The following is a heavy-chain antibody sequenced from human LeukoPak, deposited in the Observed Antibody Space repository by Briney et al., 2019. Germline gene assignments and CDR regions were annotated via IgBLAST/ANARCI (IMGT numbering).Heavy chain of an antibody. Sequence: PSETLSLTCTVSGGSISSDSYYWNWIRQPPGKGLEWIGYIYYSGSTNYNPSLKSRVTISVDTSKNQFSLKLSSVTAADTAVYYCARAVRELLPYFDYWGQGTLVTVSS. CDR1: GGSISSDSYY. CDR3: ARAVRELLPYFDY. D-gene: IGHD1-26*01. CDR2: IYYSGST. J-gene: IGHJ4*02. V-gene: IGHV4-61*01.